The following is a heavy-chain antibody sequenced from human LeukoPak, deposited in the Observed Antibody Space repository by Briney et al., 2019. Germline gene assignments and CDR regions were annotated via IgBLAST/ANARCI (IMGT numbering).Heavy chain of an antibody. J-gene: IGHJ4*02. D-gene: IGHD4-11*01. CDR3: ARDPYSGLFDY. Sequence: PGGSLRLSCAASGFTFSSCSMNWVRQVPGKGLEWVSSISSSGSYIYYADSVKGRFTISRDNAKNSLYLQMNSLRAEDTAVYYCARDPYSGLFDYWGQGTLVTVSS. V-gene: IGHV3-21*01. CDR2: ISSSGSYI. CDR1: GFTFSSCS.